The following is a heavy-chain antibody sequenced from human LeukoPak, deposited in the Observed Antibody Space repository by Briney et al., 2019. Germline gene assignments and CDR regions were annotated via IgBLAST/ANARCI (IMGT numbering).Heavy chain of an antibody. CDR3: ARDGGLRRAFDI. D-gene: IGHD3-16*01. Sequence: ASVKVSCKASGYTFTGYYMHWVRQAPGPGLEWMGWINPNSGGTNYAQKFQGRVTMTRDTSISTAYMELSRLRSDDTAVYYCARDGGLRRAFDIWGQGTMVTVSS. J-gene: IGHJ3*02. V-gene: IGHV1-2*02. CDR1: GYTFTGYY. CDR2: INPNSGGT.